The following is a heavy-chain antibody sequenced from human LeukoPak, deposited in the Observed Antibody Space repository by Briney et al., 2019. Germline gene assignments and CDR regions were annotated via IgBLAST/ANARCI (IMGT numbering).Heavy chain of an antibody. CDR1: GGSFSGYY. J-gene: IGHJ4*01. CDR2: INHSGST. D-gene: IGHD3-10*01. CDR3: ARGPGSGSYYGY. Sequence: SETLSLTCAVYGGSFSGYYWSWIRQPPGKGLEWIGEINHSGSTNYNPSLKSRVTISVDTSKNQFSLKLSSVTAADTAVYYCARGPGSGSYYGYWGQEPWSPSPQ. V-gene: IGHV4-34*01.